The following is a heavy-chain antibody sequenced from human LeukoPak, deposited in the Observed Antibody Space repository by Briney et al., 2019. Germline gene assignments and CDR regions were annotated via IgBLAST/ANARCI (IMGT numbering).Heavy chain of an antibody. CDR1: GFTFSSHW. Sequence: GGSLRLSCAASGFTFSSHWMSWVRQAPGKGLEWVATIKTDGSEEDYVDAVKGRFTISRDNAKNCLYLQMNNLRAEDTAVYYCARDWNGSGWPTDYWGQGTLVTVSS. CDR2: IKTDGSEE. D-gene: IGHD6-19*01. CDR3: ARDWNGSGWPTDY. J-gene: IGHJ4*02. V-gene: IGHV3-7*05.